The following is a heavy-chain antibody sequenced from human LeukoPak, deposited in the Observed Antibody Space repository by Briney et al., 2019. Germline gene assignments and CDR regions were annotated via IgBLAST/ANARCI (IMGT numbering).Heavy chain of an antibody. D-gene: IGHD2-21*01. Sequence: GGSLRLSCAASGFTFSSYAMSWVRQAPGKGLEWVSAISGSGGSTYYADSVKGRFTISRDNSKNTVYLQMNSLRAEDTAVYYCAKDPTLNCGGDCYFDYWGQGTLVTVSS. CDR2: ISGSGGST. CDR1: GFTFSSYA. V-gene: IGHV3-23*01. CDR3: AKDPTLNCGGDCYFDY. J-gene: IGHJ4*02.